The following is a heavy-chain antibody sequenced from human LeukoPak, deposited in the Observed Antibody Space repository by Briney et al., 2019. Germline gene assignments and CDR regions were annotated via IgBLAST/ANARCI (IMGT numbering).Heavy chain of an antibody. Sequence: ASETLSLTCTVSGGSISSSSYYWGWIRQPPGKGLEWIGSIYNSGSTYYNPSLKSRVTISEDTSKNQFSLKLTSVTAADTAVYYCARTREGYNYADYWGQGTLVTVSS. CDR1: GGSISSSSYY. V-gene: IGHV4-39*01. CDR2: IYNSGST. CDR3: ARTREGYNYADY. J-gene: IGHJ4*02. D-gene: IGHD5-24*01.